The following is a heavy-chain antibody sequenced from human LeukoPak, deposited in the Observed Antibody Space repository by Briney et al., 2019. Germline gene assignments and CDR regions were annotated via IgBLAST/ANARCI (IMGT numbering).Heavy chain of an antibody. D-gene: IGHD4-17*01. Sequence: GSLRLSCAASGFTFSSYSMNWVRQAPGKGLEWVSYISSSSSTIYYADSVKGRFTISRDNAKNSLYLQMNSLRDEDTAVYYCARAPSTVTTPHFDYWGQGALVTVSS. J-gene: IGHJ4*02. V-gene: IGHV3-48*02. CDR1: GFTFSSYS. CDR2: ISSSSSTI. CDR3: ARAPSTVTTPHFDY.